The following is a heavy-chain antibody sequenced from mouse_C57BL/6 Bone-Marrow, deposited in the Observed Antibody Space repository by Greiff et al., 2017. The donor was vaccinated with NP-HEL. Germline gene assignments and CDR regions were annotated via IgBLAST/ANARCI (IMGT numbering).Heavy chain of an antibody. V-gene: IGHV1-64*01. CDR3: AREGDTVVAPNY. D-gene: IGHD1-1*01. CDR2: IHPNSGST. J-gene: IGHJ2*01. CDR1: GYTFTSYW. Sequence: QVQLQQPGAELVKPGASVKLSCKASGYTFTSYWMHWVKQRPGQGLEWIGMIHPNSGSTNYNEKFKSKATLTVDKSTSTAYMQLSSLTSEDSAVYYCAREGDTVVAPNYWGQGTPLTVSS.